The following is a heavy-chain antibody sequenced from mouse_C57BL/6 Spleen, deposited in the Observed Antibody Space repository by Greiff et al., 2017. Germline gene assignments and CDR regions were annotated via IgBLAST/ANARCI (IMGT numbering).Heavy chain of an antibody. CDR2: INPSTGGT. Sequence: EVQLQQSGPELVKPGASVKISCKASGYSFTGYYMNWVKQSPEKSLEWIGEINPSTGGTTYNQKFKAKATLTVDKSSSTAYMQLKSLTSEDSAVYYCAREAVVATKDMDYWGQGTSVTVSS. CDR1: GYSFTGYY. D-gene: IGHD1-1*01. J-gene: IGHJ4*01. CDR3: AREAVVATKDMDY. V-gene: IGHV1-42*01.